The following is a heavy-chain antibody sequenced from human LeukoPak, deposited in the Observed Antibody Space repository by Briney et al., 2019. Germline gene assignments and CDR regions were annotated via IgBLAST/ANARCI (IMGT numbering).Heavy chain of an antibody. Sequence: ASVKVSCKASGYSFTSHYMHWVRQAPGQGLEWMGLINPSGSSTLYAQKFQGRVTMTRDMSTTTDYMELSSLRSEDTAVYYCARDNSVGDIAWWFNPWGQGTLVTVSS. V-gene: IGHV1-46*01. CDR3: ARDNSVGDIAWWFNP. D-gene: IGHD3-16*02. CDR2: INPSGSST. CDR1: GYSFTSHY. J-gene: IGHJ5*02.